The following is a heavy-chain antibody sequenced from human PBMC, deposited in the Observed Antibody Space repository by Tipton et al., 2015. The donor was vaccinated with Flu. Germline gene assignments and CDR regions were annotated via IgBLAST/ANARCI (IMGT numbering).Heavy chain of an antibody. D-gene: IGHD6-6*01. Sequence: SLRLSCAASGFTFSSYAMSWVRQAPGKGLEWVSAISGSGGSTYYADSVKGRFTISRDNSKNTLYLQMNSLRAEDTAVYYCAKVGDRSEYSSSPCYFDYWGQGTLVTVSS. CDR1: GFTFSSYA. V-gene: IGHV3-23*01. CDR3: AKVGDRSEYSSSPCYFDY. J-gene: IGHJ4*02. CDR2: ISGSGGST.